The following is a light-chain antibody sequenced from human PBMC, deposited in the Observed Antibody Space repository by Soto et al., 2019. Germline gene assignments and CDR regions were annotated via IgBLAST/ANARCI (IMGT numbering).Light chain of an antibody. CDR1: QSVSSN. J-gene: IGKJ1*01. CDR3: QQYNNWPVL. Sequence: DIVMTQPPATLSVAPGERVTFSCRASQSVSSNLAWYQQKPGQAPRLLIYGASTRATSIPARFSGSGSGTEFTLTISSLQSEDFAVYYCQQYNNWPVLFGQGTKVDIK. V-gene: IGKV3-15*01. CDR2: GAS.